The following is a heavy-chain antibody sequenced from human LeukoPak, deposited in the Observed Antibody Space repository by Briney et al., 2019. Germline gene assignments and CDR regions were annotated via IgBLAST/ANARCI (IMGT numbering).Heavy chain of an antibody. CDR1: GGTLSRYA. D-gene: IGHD6-19*01. CDR2: INPNSGGT. CDR3: ARKAVAAYYFDY. J-gene: IGHJ4*02. V-gene: IGHV1-2*06. Sequence: ASVKVSCKASGGTLSRYAISWARQAPGQGLEWMGRINPNSGGTNYAQKFQGRVTMTRDTSISTAYMELSRLRSDDTAVYYCARKAVAAYYFDYWGQGTLVTVSS.